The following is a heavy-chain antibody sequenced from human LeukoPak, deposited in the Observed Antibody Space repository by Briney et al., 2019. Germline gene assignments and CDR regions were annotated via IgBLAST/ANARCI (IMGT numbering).Heavy chain of an antibody. CDR1: GGTFSSYA. J-gene: IGHJ4*02. Sequence: GASVKVSCKASGGTFSSYAISWVRQAPGQGLEWMGGIIPIFGTANYAQKFQGRVTITADKSTSTAYMELSSLRSEDTAVYYCARGRRRGYSGTAGDYWGQGTLVTVSS. CDR2: IIPIFGTA. V-gene: IGHV1-69*06. CDR3: ARGRRRGYSGTAGDY. D-gene: IGHD5-18*01.